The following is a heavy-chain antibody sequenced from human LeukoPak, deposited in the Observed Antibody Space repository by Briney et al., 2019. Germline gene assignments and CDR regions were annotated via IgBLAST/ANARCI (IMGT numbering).Heavy chain of an antibody. CDR2: IYYTGST. V-gene: IGHV4-59*01. CDR3: ARVRNSYGERDFDY. J-gene: IGHJ4*02. Sequence: SETLSLTCTVSSGSITGYYWSWIRQPPGEGLEWIGYIYYTGSTNYNPSLKSRVTMSLDTSKNHFSLQLSSVTAADTAAYYCARVRNSYGERDFDYWGQGILVTVSS. CDR1: SGSITGYY. D-gene: IGHD5-18*01.